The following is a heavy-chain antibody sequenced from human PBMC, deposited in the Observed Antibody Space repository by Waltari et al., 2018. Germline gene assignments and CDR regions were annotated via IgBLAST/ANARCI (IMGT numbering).Heavy chain of an antibody. CDR3: ARGFGIQLWSDAFDI. J-gene: IGHJ3*02. CDR2: IYYSGST. V-gene: IGHV4-39*07. Sequence: QLQLQESGPGLVKPSETLSLTCTVSGGSISSSSYYWGWIRQPPGKGLEWIGSIYYSGSTYYNPALKSRVTISVDTSKNQFSLKLSSVTAADTAVYYCARGFGIQLWSDAFDIWGQGTMVTVSS. D-gene: IGHD5-18*01. CDR1: GGSISSSSYY.